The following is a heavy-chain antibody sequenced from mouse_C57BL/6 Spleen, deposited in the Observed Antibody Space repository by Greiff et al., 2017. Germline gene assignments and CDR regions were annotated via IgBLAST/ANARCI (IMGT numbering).Heavy chain of an antibody. CDR1: GYAFTNYL. CDR3: ARSKYRTFYFDY. D-gene: IGHD5-1*01. V-gene: IGHV1-54*01. CDR2: INPGSGGT. J-gene: IGHJ2*01. Sequence: QVQLKQSGAELVRPGTSVKVSCKASGYAFTNYLIEWVKQRPGQGLEWIGVINPGSGGTNYNEKFKGKATLTADKSSSTAYMQLSSLTSEDSAVYFCARSKYRTFYFDYWGQGTTLTVSS.